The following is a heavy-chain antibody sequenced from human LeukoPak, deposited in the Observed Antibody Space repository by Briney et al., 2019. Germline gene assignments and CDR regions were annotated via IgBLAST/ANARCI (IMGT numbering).Heavy chain of an antibody. CDR2: IYYSGST. J-gene: IGHJ6*03. V-gene: IGHV4-59*01. CDR3: ARATYYYDSSGYYSGYYYYYMDV. Sequence: SETLSLTCTVSGGSISSYYWSWIRQPPGKGLEWIGYIYYSGSTNYNPSLKSRVTISVDTSKNQFSLKLSSVTAADTAVYYCARATYYYDSSGYYSGYYYYYMDVWGKGTTVTVS. CDR1: GGSISSYY. D-gene: IGHD3-22*01.